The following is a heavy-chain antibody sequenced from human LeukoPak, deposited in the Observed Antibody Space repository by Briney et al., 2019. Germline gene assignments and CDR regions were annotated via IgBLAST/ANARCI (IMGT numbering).Heavy chain of an antibody. CDR1: GGSFSHYY. J-gene: IGHJ4*02. Sequence: PSETLSLTCAVYGGSFSHYYWIWLRQPPGKGLEWIGEVNHSGSAHYNPSLKSRVTMSLNTSKKQISLRLNSVTAADTAVYYCATTSGHDFGVRQSDYWGQGTLVTVSS. CDR2: VNHSGSA. CDR3: ATTSGHDFGVRQSDY. V-gene: IGHV4-34*01. D-gene: IGHD3/OR15-3a*01.